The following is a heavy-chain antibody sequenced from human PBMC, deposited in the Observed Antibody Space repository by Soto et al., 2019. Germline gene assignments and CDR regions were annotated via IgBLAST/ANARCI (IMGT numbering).Heavy chain of an antibody. J-gene: IGHJ6*02. Sequence: QVQLVESGGGVVQPGRSLRLSCAASGFTFSTYGMHWVRQAPGKGLEWMAIISYDPRNKYYADSVKGRFTISRDKSKNTLYLQMNSLRPEDTALYYCARQAGDARSQPVDVWGQGTTVTVSS. CDR1: GFTFSTYG. CDR2: ISYDPRNK. CDR3: ARQAGDARSQPVDV. D-gene: IGHD3-10*01. V-gene: IGHV3-30*03.